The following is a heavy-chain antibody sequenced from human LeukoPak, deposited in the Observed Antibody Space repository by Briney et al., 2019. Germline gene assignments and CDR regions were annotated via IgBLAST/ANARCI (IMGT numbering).Heavy chain of an antibody. CDR2: IYYSGST. V-gene: IGHV4-30-4*01. D-gene: IGHD3-3*01. Sequence: SETLSLTCTVSGGSISSGDYYRSWIRQPPGKGLEWIGYIYYSGSTYYNPSLKSRVTISVDTSKNQFSLKLSSVTAADTAVYYCARAFYDFWSGPTPNWFDPWGQGTLVTVSS. J-gene: IGHJ5*02. CDR3: ARAFYDFWSGPTPNWFDP. CDR1: GGSISSGDYY.